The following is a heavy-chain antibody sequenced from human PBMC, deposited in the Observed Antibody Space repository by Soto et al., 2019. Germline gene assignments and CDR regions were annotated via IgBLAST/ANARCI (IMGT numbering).Heavy chain of an antibody. Sequence: QVQLVQSGAEMKKPGASVKVSCKASGYTFTNYGISWVRQAPGQGLEWMGWISHYNGNTNYAQKLQGRVTMTTDTSTGTAYMELRSLRSDDTAVYYCAREERKTYFYDSSQEYYFDYWGQGTLVTVSS. V-gene: IGHV1-18*01. J-gene: IGHJ4*02. D-gene: IGHD3-22*01. CDR2: ISHYNGNT. CDR3: AREERKTYFYDSSQEYYFDY. CDR1: GYTFTNYG.